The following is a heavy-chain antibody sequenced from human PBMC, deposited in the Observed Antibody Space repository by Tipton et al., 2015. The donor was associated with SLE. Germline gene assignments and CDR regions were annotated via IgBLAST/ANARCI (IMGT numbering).Heavy chain of an antibody. D-gene: IGHD6-19*01. V-gene: IGHV3-23*03. CDR3: ATCIAVAGSGNY. Sequence: SLRLSCAASGFTFTSYAMTWVRQAPGKGLEWVSVIYSGGSTYYADSVKGRFTISRDNFNNTLYLQMNNLKAEDTALYYCATCIAVAGSGNYWGRGTLVTVSS. J-gene: IGHJ4*02. CDR1: GFTFTSYA. CDR2: IYSGGST.